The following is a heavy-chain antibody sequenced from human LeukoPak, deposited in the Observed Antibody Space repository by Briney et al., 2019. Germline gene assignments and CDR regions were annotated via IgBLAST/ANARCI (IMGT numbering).Heavy chain of an antibody. Sequence: GGSLRLSCAASGFTFSDYYRSWVRQAPGKGLEWVSYISRSGSTIYYADSVKGRFTISRDNAKNSLYLQMNSLRAEDTAVYYCARDSSGWYLQYFQHWGQGTLVTVSS. D-gene: IGHD6-19*01. CDR1: GFTFSDYY. J-gene: IGHJ1*01. V-gene: IGHV3-11*01. CDR2: ISRSGSTI. CDR3: ARDSSGWYLQYFQH.